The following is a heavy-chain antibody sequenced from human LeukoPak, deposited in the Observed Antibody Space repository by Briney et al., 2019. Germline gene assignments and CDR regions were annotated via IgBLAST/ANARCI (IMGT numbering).Heavy chain of an antibody. CDR2: IEEDGSEK. V-gene: IGHV3-7*01. Sequence: GGSLRLSCAASGFIFSNYWMSWVRQAPGRGLEWVANIEEDGSEKYYVDSLKGRFTISRDNAKNSLYLQVNSLRAEDTAVYYCARRRPGHRTLKYWGQGTLVTVSS. J-gene: IGHJ4*02. CDR1: GFIFSNYW. D-gene: IGHD5-24*01. CDR3: ARRRPGHRTLKY.